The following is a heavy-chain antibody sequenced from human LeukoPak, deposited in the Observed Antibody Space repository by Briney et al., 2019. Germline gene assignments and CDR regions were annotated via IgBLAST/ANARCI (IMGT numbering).Heavy chain of an antibody. D-gene: IGHD3-3*01. CDR2: INPNSGGT. CDR3: ARATIFGVVMRVQSY. CDR1: GYTFTSYG. V-gene: IGHV1-2*02. J-gene: IGHJ4*02. Sequence: GASVTVSCKASGYTFTSYGISWVRQAPGQGLEWMGWINPNSGGTNYAQKFQGRVTMTRDTSISTAYMELSRLRSDDTAVYYCARATIFGVVMRVQSYWGQGTLVTVSS.